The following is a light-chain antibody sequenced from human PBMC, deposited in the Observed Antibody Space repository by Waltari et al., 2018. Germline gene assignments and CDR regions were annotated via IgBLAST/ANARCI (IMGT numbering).Light chain of an antibody. CDR3: QQTYVAPRT. V-gene: IGKV1-39*01. CDR1: QNIGSS. Sequence: DIQMTQSPSSLSASAGDRVTSTCRASQNIGSSLNWFRQKPVEAPKLLIFTTSSVQSGVPSRFSGRGSGTDFTLTISSLHPEDFATYFCQQTYVAPRTFGLGTKLEI. CDR2: TTS. J-gene: IGKJ2*01.